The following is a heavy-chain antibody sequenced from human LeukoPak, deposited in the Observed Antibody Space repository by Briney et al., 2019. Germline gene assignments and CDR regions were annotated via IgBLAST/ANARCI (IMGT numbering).Heavy chain of an antibody. V-gene: IGHV3-7*01. CDR3: ARDTSGGWYGLIDY. D-gene: IGHD6-19*01. J-gene: IGHJ4*02. Sequence: PGGSLRLSCEASGFTFTSFWMSWARQAPGKGLEWVANIKQDGSEKYYVDPVKGRFTISRDNAKNSLYLQMNSLRAEDTAVYYCARDTSGGWYGLIDYWGQGTPVTVSS. CDR2: IKQDGSEK. CDR1: GFTFTSFW.